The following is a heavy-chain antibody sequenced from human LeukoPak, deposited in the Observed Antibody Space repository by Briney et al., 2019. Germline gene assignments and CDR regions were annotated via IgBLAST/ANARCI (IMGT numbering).Heavy chain of an antibody. J-gene: IGHJ6*02. Sequence: PGGSLRLSCAASGFTFITYAMSWVRLAPGKGLEWVSGISGSGGSTYYADSVKGRFTSSRDNSNNTLYVQMNSLRVEDTAVYYCAKSGGLSGSGRLAMDVWGQGTTVTVSS. CDR2: ISGSGGST. V-gene: IGHV3-23*01. CDR1: GFTFITYA. CDR3: AKSGGLSGSGRLAMDV. D-gene: IGHD3-10*01.